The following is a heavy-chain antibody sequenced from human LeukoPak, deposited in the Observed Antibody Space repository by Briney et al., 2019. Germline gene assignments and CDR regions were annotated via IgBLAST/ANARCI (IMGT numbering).Heavy chain of an antibody. D-gene: IGHD2-2*01. CDR1: SRSISSYY. V-gene: IGHV4-59*01. J-gene: IGHJ5*02. CDR3: ARVEPGGYCSSTSCPADWFDP. Sequence: SQTLSLTCTVASRSISSYYCSWIRQPPGKGLEWIGYTYYSGSNNYNPSLKSRVTISVDTSKNQFSLKLSFVTAADTAVYYCARVEPGGYCSSTSCPADWFDPWGQGTLVTVSS. CDR2: TYYSGSN.